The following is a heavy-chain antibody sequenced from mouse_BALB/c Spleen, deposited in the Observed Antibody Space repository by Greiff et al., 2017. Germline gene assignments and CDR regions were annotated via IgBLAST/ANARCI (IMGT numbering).Heavy chain of an antibody. CDR3: ARGKEYYGNYNYAMDY. CDR1: GFTFSSYA. CDR2: ISSGGST. V-gene: IGHV5-6-5*01. Sequence: EVKLVESGGGLVKPGGSLKLSCAASGFTFSSYAMSWVRQTPEKRLEWVASISSGGSTYYPDSVKGRFTISRDNARNILYLQMSSLRSEDTAMYYCARGKEYYGNYNYAMDYWGQGTSVTDSS. J-gene: IGHJ4*01. D-gene: IGHD2-1*01.